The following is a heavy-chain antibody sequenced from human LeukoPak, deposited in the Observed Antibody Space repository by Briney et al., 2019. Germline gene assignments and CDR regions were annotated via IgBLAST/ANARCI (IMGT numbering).Heavy chain of an antibody. V-gene: IGHV4-61*02. CDR3: ARESVYCSGGSCYSPYYGMDV. CDR1: GGSISSGSYY. Sequence: SETLSPTCTVSGGSISSGSYYWSWIRQPAGKGLEWIGRIYTSGSTNYNPSLKSRVTISVDTSKNQFSLKLSSVTAADTAVYYCARESVYCSGGSCYSPYYGMDVWGQGTTVTVSS. CDR2: IYTSGST. J-gene: IGHJ6*02. D-gene: IGHD2-15*01.